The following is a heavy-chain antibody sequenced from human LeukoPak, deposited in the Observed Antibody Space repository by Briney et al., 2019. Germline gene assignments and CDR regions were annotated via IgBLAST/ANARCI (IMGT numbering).Heavy chain of an antibody. J-gene: IGHJ4*02. V-gene: IGHV4-61*01. Sequence: PSETLSLTCTVSGYSISSGYYWGWIRQPPGKGLEWIGYIYYSGSTNYNPSLKSRVTISVDTSKNQLSLRLSSVTAADTAVYYCARGRVVGASTPYFDYWGQGTLVTVSS. CDR2: IYYSGST. CDR3: ARGRVVGASTPYFDY. CDR1: GYSISSGYY. D-gene: IGHD1-26*01.